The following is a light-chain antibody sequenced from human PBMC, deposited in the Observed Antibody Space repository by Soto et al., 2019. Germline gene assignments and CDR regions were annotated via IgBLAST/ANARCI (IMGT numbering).Light chain of an antibody. Sequence: ETVMTQSPATLSLSPGERATLSCRASQSVSTNLVWYQQRPGQAPRLLIYSASIRATGIPARFSGRGSETEFTLTISSLQSEDSALYYCQQYKNWPPWTFGQGTKVEV. CDR2: SAS. V-gene: IGKV3-15*01. CDR3: QQYKNWPPWT. J-gene: IGKJ1*01. CDR1: QSVSTN.